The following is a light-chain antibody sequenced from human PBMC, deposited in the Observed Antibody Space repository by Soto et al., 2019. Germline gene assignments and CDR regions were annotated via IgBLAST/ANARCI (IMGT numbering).Light chain of an antibody. V-gene: IGLV2-11*01. CDR3: CSYAGSYTPWV. CDR1: SSDFGGYNY. CDR2: DVS. Sequence: QSALTQPPSVSGSPGQSVTISCTGNSSDFGGYNYVSWYQQHPGKAPKLMIYDVSKRPSGVPDRFSGSKSGNTASLTISGLQAEDEADYYCCSYAGSYTPWVFGTGTKVTVL. J-gene: IGLJ1*01.